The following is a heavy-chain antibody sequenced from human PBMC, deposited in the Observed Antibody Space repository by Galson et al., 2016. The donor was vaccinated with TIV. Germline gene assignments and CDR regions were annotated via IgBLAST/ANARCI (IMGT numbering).Heavy chain of an antibody. CDR2: FYSSGNS. CDR3: ARASFGSGPYYHYFDF. J-gene: IGHJ4*02. Sequence: TLSLTCTVSGASIRGGNYYWSWIRQSAGKGLEWIGRFYSSGNSDYKPSLRRRVTISGNKSKNQVSLTLPSVTAADTAVYYCARASFGSGPYYHYFDFWGPGILVTVSS. V-gene: IGHV4-61*02. D-gene: IGHD3-10*01. CDR1: GASIRGGNYY.